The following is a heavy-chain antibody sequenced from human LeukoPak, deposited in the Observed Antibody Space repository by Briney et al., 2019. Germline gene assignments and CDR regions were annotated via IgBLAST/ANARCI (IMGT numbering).Heavy chain of an antibody. Sequence: GGSPRLSCAASGFTFSNYGMHWVRQAPGKGLEWVAVIWYDGNNKYYVDSVKGRFTISRDNSKNTLYLQMNSLRAEDTAVYYFARDLKNSGYSGLDYWGQGTLVTVSS. CDR3: ARDLKNSGYSGLDY. D-gene: IGHD3-22*01. J-gene: IGHJ4*02. V-gene: IGHV3-33*01. CDR1: GFTFSNYG. CDR2: IWYDGNNK.